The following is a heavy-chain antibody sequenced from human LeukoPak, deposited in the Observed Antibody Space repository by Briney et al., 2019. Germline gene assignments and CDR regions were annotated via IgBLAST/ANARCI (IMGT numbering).Heavy chain of an antibody. CDR2: IIPIFGTA. D-gene: IGHD5-18*01. CDR3: ARDWGYSYDDTFDI. Sequence: ASVKVSCKASGGTFSSYAISWVRQAPGQGLEWMGGIIPIFGTANYAQKFQGRVTITADKSTNTAYMELSSLRSEDTAVYFCARDWGYSYDDTFDIWGQGTMVTVPS. J-gene: IGHJ3*02. V-gene: IGHV1-69*06. CDR1: GGTFSSYA.